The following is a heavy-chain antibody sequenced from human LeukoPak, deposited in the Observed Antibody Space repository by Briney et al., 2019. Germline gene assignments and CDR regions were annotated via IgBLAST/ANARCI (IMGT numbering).Heavy chain of an antibody. CDR3: ARDGPIAARHRDYYYYGMDV. D-gene: IGHD6-6*01. J-gene: IGHJ6*02. V-gene: IGHV1-2*04. Sequence: ASVKVSCKASGYTFTGYYMHWVRQAPGQGLEWMGWINPNSGGTNYAQKFQGWVTMTKDTSISTAYMELSRLRSDDTAVYYCARDGPIAARHRDYYYYGMDVWGQGTTVTVSS. CDR2: INPNSGGT. CDR1: GYTFTGYY.